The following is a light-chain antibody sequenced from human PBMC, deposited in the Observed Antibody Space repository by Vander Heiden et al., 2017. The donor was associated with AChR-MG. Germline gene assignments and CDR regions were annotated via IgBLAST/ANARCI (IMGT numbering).Light chain of an antibody. CDR1: QSVSSN. V-gene: IGKV3-15*01. J-gene: IGKJ1*01. CDR3: QQYNNWLTWT. CDR2: GAS. Sequence: EIVMTQSPVTLSVSPGERATLSCRARQSVSSNLAGYQQKPGQPPRLLIYGASTRATGIPARFSGSGYGTDFTLTISSLQSEDFAVYYCQQYNNWLTWTFGQGTKVEIK.